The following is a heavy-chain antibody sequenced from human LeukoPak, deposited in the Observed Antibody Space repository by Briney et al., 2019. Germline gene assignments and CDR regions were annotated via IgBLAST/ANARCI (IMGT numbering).Heavy chain of an antibody. CDR1: GFTFTDYA. J-gene: IGHJ4*02. CDR2: ISYDGDHK. Sequence: GGSLRLSCAASGFTFTDYAIHWVRQAPGKGLEWVAVISYDGDHKYYPDSVKGRFTISRDNSKNTVYLQMNSLRVEDTAVYFCAREYYSGNYYVFDYWGQGALVTVSS. D-gene: IGHD1-26*01. CDR3: AREYYSGNYYVFDY. V-gene: IGHV3-30-3*01.